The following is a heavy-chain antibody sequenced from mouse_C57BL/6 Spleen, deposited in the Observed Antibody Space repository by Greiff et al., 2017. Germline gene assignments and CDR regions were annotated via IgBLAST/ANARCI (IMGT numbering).Heavy chain of an antibody. CDR1: GYTFTSYW. CDR2: IDPSDSET. V-gene: IGHV1-52*01. J-gene: IGHJ2*01. CDR3: ARGAAQVDFDY. D-gene: IGHD6-1*01. Sequence: QVQLQQPGAELVRPGSSVKLSCKASGYTFTSYWMHWVKQRPIQGLEWIGNIDPSDSETHYNQKFMDKATLTVDKASSTAYMQLSSLTSEDSAVYYYARGAAQVDFDYWGQGTTLTVSS.